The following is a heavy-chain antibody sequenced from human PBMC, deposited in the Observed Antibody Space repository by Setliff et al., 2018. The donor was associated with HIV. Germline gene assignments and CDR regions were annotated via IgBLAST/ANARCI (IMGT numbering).Heavy chain of an antibody. Sequence: SVKVSCKASGGIIDRYAISWVRQAPGQGLEWMGGIIPMFGIANYAQNFQGRVTFTADESTRTAYMEMNSLRSEDTAVYYCARVPEKPISGLLTSWGAFDNWGQGTLVTVSS. D-gene: IGHD2-2*01. CDR1: GGIIDRYA. J-gene: IGHJ3*02. CDR2: IIPMFGIA. CDR3: ARVPEKPISGLLTSWGAFDN. V-gene: IGHV1-69*13.